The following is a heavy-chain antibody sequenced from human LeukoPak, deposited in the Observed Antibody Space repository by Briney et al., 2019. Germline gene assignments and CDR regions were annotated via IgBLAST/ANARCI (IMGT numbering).Heavy chain of an antibody. Sequence: VASVTVSCKASGYTFTSYYMHWVRQAPGQGLEWMGIINPSGGSTSYAQKFQGRVTMTRDTSTSTVYMELSSLRSEDTAVYYCASTPIYCGGDCYYFDYWGQGTLVTVSS. CDR2: INPSGGST. V-gene: IGHV1-46*01. CDR1: GYTFTSYY. J-gene: IGHJ4*02. CDR3: ASTPIYCGGDCYYFDY. D-gene: IGHD2-21*02.